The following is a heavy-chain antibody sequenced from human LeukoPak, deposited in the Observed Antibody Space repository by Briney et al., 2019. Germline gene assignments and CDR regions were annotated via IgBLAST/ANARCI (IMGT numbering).Heavy chain of an antibody. J-gene: IGHJ3*02. CDR2: ISGSGGST. CDR1: GFTFSSYA. D-gene: IGHD4-17*01. V-gene: IGHV3-23*01. Sequence: GGSLRLSCAASGFTFSSYAMSWVRQAPGKGLEWVSAISGSGGSTYYADSVKGRFTISRDNAKNSLYLQMNSLRAEDTALYYCAKVSEVVPADDYGDYVDAFDIWGQGTMVTVSS. CDR3: AKVSEVVPADDYGDYVDAFDI.